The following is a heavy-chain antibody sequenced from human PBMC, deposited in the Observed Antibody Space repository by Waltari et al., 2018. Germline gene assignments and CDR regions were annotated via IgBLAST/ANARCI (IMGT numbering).Heavy chain of an antibody. Sequence: QVQLVQSGAEVKKPGASVKVSCKASGYTFTGYYMHWMRQAPGQGLEWMGWINPNSGGTNYAQKFQGRVTISVDTSKNQFSLKLSSVTAADTAVYYCARHSYDFWSGYYTDYWGQGTLVTVSS. CDR3: ARHSYDFWSGYYTDY. D-gene: IGHD3-3*01. CDR1: GYTFTGYY. J-gene: IGHJ4*02. CDR2: INPNSGGT. V-gene: IGHV1-2*02.